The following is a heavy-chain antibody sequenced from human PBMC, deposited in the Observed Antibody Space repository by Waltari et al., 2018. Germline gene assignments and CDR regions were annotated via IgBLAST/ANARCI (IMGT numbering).Heavy chain of an antibody. Sequence: QLQLQESGPGLVKPSETLSLTCTVSGGSISSSSYYWGWIRQPPGKGLEWIGSIDYSGSTYYNPALKSRVTISVDTSKNQFSLKLSSVTAADTAVYYCARSARLRYYYGMDVWGQGTTVTVSS. J-gene: IGHJ6*02. CDR3: ARSARLRYYYGMDV. CDR1: GGSISSSSYY. V-gene: IGHV4-39*07. D-gene: IGHD4-17*01. CDR2: IDYSGST.